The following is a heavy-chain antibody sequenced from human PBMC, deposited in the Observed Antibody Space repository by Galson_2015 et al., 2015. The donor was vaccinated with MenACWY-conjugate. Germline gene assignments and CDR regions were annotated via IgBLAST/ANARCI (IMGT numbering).Heavy chain of an antibody. Sequence: SLRLSCAASTFIFHIYAMHWVRQAPGKGLEYVSGVSSDEGNTFYAESVKGRLTISRDNSKNTLYLQMNSLRAEDTAVYYCARDPRLLQVARAFDYWGQGTLVTVSS. CDR1: TFIFHIYA. V-gene: IGHV3-64*04. CDR3: ARDPRLLQVARAFDY. CDR2: VSSDEGNT. D-gene: IGHD5-24*01. J-gene: IGHJ4*02.